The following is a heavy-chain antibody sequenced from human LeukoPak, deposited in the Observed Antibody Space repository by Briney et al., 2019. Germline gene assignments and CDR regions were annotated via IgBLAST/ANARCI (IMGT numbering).Heavy chain of an antibody. CDR2: IYYSGST. J-gene: IGHJ4*02. CDR1: GGSISSSSYY. V-gene: IGHV4-39*01. Sequence: SETLSLTCTVSGGSISSSSYYWGWIRQPPGKGLEWIGSIYYSGSTYYNPSLKSRVTISVDTSKNQFSLKLSSVTAADTAVYYCARHGDIAMVPYYFDYWGQGTLVTVSS. D-gene: IGHD5-18*01. CDR3: ARHGDIAMVPYYFDY.